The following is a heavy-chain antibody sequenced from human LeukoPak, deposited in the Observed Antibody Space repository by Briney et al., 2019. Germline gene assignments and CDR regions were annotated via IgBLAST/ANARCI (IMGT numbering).Heavy chain of an antibody. CDR2: ISSSGSTV. Sequence: GGSLRLSCAASGFTFSDYYMSWLRQAPGKGLEWVSYISSSGSTVYYADPVKGRSTISRDNAKNSLYLQMNSLRAEDTAVYYCARARGYTSVGNYWGQGTLVTVSS. CDR3: ARARGYTSVGNY. CDR1: GFTFSDYY. V-gene: IGHV3-11*04. J-gene: IGHJ4*02. D-gene: IGHD5-18*01.